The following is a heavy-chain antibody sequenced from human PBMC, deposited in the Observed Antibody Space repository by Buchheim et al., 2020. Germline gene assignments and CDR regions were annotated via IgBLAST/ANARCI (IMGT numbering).Heavy chain of an antibody. Sequence: QVQLVESGGGVVQPGRSLRLSCAASGFTFSSYGMHWVRQAPGKGLEWVAVISYDGSNKYYADSVKGRFTISRDNSKNTLYLQMNSLGVEDTAVYYCAKPTIPFCTGGVCYAFDYWGQGTL. CDR1: GFTFSSYG. CDR3: AKPTIPFCTGGVCYAFDY. CDR2: ISYDGSNK. D-gene: IGHD2-8*02. V-gene: IGHV3-30*18. J-gene: IGHJ4*02.